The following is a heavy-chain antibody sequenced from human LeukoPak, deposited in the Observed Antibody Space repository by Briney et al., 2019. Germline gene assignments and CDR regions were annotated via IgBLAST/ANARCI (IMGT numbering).Heavy chain of an antibody. Sequence: ASVKVSCKASGYTFTSYGIGWVRQAPGQGLEWMGWISGYNGNTNYAQKLQGRVTMTTDTSTSTAYMELRGLRSDDTAVYYCARGITMIVVVSPTDGGAFDYWGQGTLVTVSS. CDR3: ARGITMIVVVSPTDGGAFDY. J-gene: IGHJ4*02. D-gene: IGHD3-22*01. CDR1: GYTFTSYG. V-gene: IGHV1-18*01. CDR2: ISGYNGNT.